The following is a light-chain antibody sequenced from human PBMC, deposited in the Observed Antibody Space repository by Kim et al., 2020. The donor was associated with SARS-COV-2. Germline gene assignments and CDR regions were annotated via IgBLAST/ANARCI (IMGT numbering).Light chain of an antibody. CDR3: LQHSTYPIT. CDR2: GAS. J-gene: IGKJ5*01. V-gene: IGKV1-17*01. Sequence: ASVGDRVTLSCRASQDIRNDLGWYQQNPGGAPKRLIYGASSLQSGVPSRFSGSGSGTEFTLTITGVQPEDFATYFCLQHSTYPITFGQGTRLEIK. CDR1: QDIRND.